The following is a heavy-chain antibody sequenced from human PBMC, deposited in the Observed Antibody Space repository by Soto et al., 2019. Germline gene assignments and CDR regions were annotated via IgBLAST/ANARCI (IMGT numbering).Heavy chain of an antibody. V-gene: IGHV5-10-1*01. CDR3: ARHASYYVSSGYFGTY. J-gene: IGHJ4*02. CDR2: INPSDSHT. CDR1: GYTFTNHW. Sequence: GESLKISCQGSGYTFTNHWITWVRQMPGKGLEWMGRINPSDSHTNYSPSFQGHVTMSVDKSVSTAYLQWSSLKASDSAMYYCARHASYYVSSGYFGTYWGQGTLVTVSS. D-gene: IGHD3-22*01.